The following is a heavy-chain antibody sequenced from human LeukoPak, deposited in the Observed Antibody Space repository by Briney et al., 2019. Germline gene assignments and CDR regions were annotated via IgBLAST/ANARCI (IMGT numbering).Heavy chain of an antibody. V-gene: IGHV1-2*02. D-gene: IGHD3-22*01. CDR2: INPNSGGT. CDR3: ARDDAYDSSGYYYPPFDY. J-gene: IGHJ4*02. CDR1: GYTFTGYY. Sequence: VASVKVSCKASGYTFTGYYMHWVRQAPGQGLEWMGWINPNSGGTNYAQKFQGRVTMTRDTSISTAYMELSRLRSDDTAVYYCARDDAYDSSGYYYPPFDYWGQGTLVTVSS.